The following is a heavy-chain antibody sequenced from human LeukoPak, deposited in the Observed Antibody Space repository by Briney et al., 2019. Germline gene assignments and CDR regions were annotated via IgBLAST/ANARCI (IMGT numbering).Heavy chain of an antibody. Sequence: GESLKISCQGSGYSFTNYWIGWVRQMPGKGLEWMGAINPADSDTRYSPSFQGQVTISADKSISTAYLQWTFLKASDSAIYYCARGSSSSMIGYSYYGMDVWGQGTTVTVS. CDR3: ARGSSSSMIGYSYYGMDV. V-gene: IGHV5-51*01. D-gene: IGHD6-13*01. J-gene: IGHJ6*02. CDR2: INPADSDT. CDR1: GYSFTNYW.